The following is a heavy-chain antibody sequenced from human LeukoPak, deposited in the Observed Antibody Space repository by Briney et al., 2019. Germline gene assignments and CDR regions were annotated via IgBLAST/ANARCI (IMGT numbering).Heavy chain of an antibody. CDR3: ARVPGDYYGMDV. CDR2: IYHSGST. J-gene: IGHJ6*02. V-gene: IGHV4-30-2*01. D-gene: IGHD7-27*01. Sequence: PSETLSLTCAVSGGSISSGGYSWSWIRQPPGKGLEWTGYIYHSGSTYYNPSLKSRVTISVDRSKNQFSLKLSSVTAADTAVYYCARVPGDYYGMDVWGQGTTVTVSS. CDR1: GGSISSGGYS.